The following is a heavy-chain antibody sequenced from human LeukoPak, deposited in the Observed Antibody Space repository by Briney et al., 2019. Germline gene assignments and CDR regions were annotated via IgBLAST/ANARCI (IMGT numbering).Heavy chain of an antibody. CDR3: AREASAAAKMDV. D-gene: IGHD6-13*01. CDR2: INPSGGST. CDR1: GYTFTSYY. Sequence: GASVKVSCKASGYTFTSYYMHLVRQAPGQGLEWMGIINPSGGSTSYAQKFQGRVTMTRDTSTSTVYMELSSLRSEDTAVYYCAREASAAAKMDVWGKGTTVTVFS. V-gene: IGHV1-46*03. J-gene: IGHJ6*04.